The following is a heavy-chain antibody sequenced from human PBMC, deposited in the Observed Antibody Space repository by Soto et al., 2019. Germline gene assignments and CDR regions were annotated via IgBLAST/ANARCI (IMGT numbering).Heavy chain of an antibody. Sequence: PSETLSLTCAVSGGSISSSNWWSWVRQPPGKGLEWIREIYHSGSTNYNPSLKSRVTISVDKSKNQFSLKLSSVTAADTAVYYCARVGDIVVVPAAINGYNWFDPWGQGTLVTVSS. CDR2: IYHSGST. J-gene: IGHJ5*02. D-gene: IGHD2-2*01. V-gene: IGHV4-4*02. CDR3: ARVGDIVVVPAAINGYNWFDP. CDR1: GGSISSSNW.